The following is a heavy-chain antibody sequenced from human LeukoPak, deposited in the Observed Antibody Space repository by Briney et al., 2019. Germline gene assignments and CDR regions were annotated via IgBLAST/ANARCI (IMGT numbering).Heavy chain of an antibody. J-gene: IGHJ5*01. CDR2: ISWNRSSK. CDR3: ATDRIGEYGDLGGSDS. Sequence: PGGSLRLSCAASGFTFSGYAMHWVRQAPGKGLEWVSGISWNRSSKYYADSVKGRFTISRDNAKNSLYLQMNSVTAEDTALYYCATDRIGEYGDLGGSDSWGQGTLVTVSS. V-gene: IGHV3-9*01. D-gene: IGHD1-26*01. CDR1: GFTFSGYA.